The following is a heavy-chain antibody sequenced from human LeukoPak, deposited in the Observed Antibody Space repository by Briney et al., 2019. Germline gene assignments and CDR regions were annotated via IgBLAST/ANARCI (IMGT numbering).Heavy chain of an antibody. J-gene: IGHJ5*02. V-gene: IGHV3-48*01. CDR1: GLSFSSDN. CDR2: ITANNTTK. CDR3: AAASAFSSSWRS. Sequence: GGSLRLSCTASGLSFSSDNMNWVRQAPAKGPEWVAYITANNTTKYYADSVKGRFTISRDNAKKSLFLQMNSLRAEDTAVYYCAAASAFSSSWRSWGQGTVVTVSS. D-gene: IGHD6-13*01.